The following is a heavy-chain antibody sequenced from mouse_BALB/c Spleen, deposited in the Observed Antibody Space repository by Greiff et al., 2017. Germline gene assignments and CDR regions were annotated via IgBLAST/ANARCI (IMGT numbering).Heavy chain of an antibody. CDR2: ILPGSGST. CDR1: GYTFSSYW. J-gene: IGHJ3*01. Sequence: VKLMESGAELMKPGASVKISCKATGYTFSSYWIEWVKQRPGHGLEWIGEILPGSGSTNYNEKFKGKATFTADTSSNTAYMQLSSLTSEDSAVYYCARGGTGFAYWGQGTLVTVSA. D-gene: IGHD3-3*01. CDR3: ARGGTGFAY. V-gene: IGHV1-9*01.